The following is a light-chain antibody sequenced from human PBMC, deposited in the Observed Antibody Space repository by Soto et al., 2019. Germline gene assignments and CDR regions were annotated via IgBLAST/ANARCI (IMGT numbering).Light chain of an antibody. CDR2: GAS. CDR1: QSVSSN. CDR3: QQYYTWPPWT. J-gene: IGKJ1*01. Sequence: EIVMTQSPATLSVSPGERATLSCRASQSVSSNLAWYRQKPGQAPRLLIYGASTRATDVPARFSGSGSGTEFTLTISSLQSEDFAVYYCQQYYTWPPWTFGQGTKVEIK. V-gene: IGKV3-15*01.